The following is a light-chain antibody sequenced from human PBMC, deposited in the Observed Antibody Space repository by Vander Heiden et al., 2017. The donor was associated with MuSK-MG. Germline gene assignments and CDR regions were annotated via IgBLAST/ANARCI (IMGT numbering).Light chain of an antibody. CDR2: WAS. CDR3: QQDDSTPRT. Sequence: DIVLTQPPDSLAVSLGERATINCKSSQSVLYSSNNKNYLAWYQQKPGQPPKLLIYWASTRESGVPDRFSGSGSGTDFTLTISSLQAEDGAVYYCQQDDSTPRTFGQGTKVEIK. CDR1: QSVLYSSNNKNY. V-gene: IGKV4-1*01. J-gene: IGKJ1*01.